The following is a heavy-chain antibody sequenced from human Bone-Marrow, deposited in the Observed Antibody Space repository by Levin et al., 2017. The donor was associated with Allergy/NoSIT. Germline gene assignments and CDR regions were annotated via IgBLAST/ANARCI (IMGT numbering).Heavy chain of an antibody. CDR1: GYTFTDYY. J-gene: IGHJ5*02. CDR3: TMGGLVPGADNWFDP. V-gene: IGHV1-2*06. Sequence: GASVKVSCKASGYTFTDYYIHWVRQAPGQGLEWMGRINTDSGGTNSAQRFQGRVTMTRDTSISTAYMELNSLTSDDTAVYFCTMGGLVPGADNWFDPWGQGTLVTVSP. CDR2: INTDSGGT. D-gene: IGHD2-2*01.